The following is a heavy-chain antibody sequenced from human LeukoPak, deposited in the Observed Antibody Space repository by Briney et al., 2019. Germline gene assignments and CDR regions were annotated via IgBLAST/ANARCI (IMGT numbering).Heavy chain of an antibody. D-gene: IGHD3-22*01. CDR2: INHSGNT. CDR3: ARVGYYYDSSGYYYRYFDY. V-gene: IGHV4-34*01. Sequence: SETLSLTCAVYGESFSGYNWSWMRQPPGKGLMCIGEINHSGNTNYNPSLKSRVSISVDTCKNQFSLKLTSVTAAETAVYYCARVGYYYDSSGYYYRYFDYWGQGTLVTVSS. J-gene: IGHJ4*02. CDR1: GESFSGYN.